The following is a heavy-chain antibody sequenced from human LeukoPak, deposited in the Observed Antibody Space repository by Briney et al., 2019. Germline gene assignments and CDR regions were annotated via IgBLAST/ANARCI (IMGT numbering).Heavy chain of an antibody. CDR1: GGTFSSYA. V-gene: IGHV1-69*06. CDR2: IIPIFGTA. CDR3: ARSDLYCSSTSCSAHAFDI. D-gene: IGHD2-2*01. J-gene: IGHJ3*02. Sequence: SVKVSCKASGGTFSSYAISWVRQAPGQGLEWMGGIIPIFGTANYAQKFQGRVTITADKSTSTAYMELSSLRSEDTAVYYCARSDLYCSSTSCSAHAFDIWGQGTMVTVSS.